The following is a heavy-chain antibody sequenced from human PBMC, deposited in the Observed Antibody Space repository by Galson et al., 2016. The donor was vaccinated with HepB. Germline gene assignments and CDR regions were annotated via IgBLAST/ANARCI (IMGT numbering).Heavy chain of an antibody. Sequence: SLRLSCAASGFTFRNYVMSWVRQAPGKGLEWISAISGSGAITNYADSVKGRFTISRDNSKNTLYRPMNSLRVEDTAVYYCAKDSVSGSYSPYFFDYWGQGIMVTVSS. CDR2: ISGSGAIT. J-gene: IGHJ4*02. CDR3: AKDSVSGSYSPYFFDY. CDR1: GFTFRNYV. D-gene: IGHD1-26*01. V-gene: IGHV3-23*01.